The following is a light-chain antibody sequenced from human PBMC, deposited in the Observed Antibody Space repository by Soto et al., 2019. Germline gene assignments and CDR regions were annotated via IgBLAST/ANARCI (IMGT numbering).Light chain of an antibody. Sequence: DIQMTQSPSTLSASVGDRVTITCRASQSLGNWLAWYQQKPGKAPTLLIYKASTLEGGVPSRFSGSGSGTDFTLTISSLQPDDFATYYCHQYKTFGQGTRVELK. CDR3: HQYKT. CDR1: QSLGNW. CDR2: KAS. J-gene: IGKJ1*01. V-gene: IGKV1-5*03.